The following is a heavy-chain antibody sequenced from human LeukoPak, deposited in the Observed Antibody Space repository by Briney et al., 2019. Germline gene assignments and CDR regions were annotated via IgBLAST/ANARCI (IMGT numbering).Heavy chain of an antibody. CDR1: GFTFSSYS. D-gene: IGHD3-9*01. V-gene: IGHV3-21*01. CDR3: ARDLYYDILTGYSPPFDY. Sequence: PGGSLRLSCAASGFTFSSYSMNWVRQAPAKGLEWVSSISSSSSYIYYADSVKGRFTISRDNAKNSLYLQMNSLRAEDTAVYYCARDLYYDILTGYSPPFDYWGQGTLVTVSS. CDR2: ISSSSSYI. J-gene: IGHJ4*02.